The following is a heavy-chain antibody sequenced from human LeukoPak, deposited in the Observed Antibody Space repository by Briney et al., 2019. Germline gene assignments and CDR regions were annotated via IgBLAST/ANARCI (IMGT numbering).Heavy chain of an antibody. CDR1: GFTFRSYP. V-gene: IGHV3-23*01. Sequence: GGSLRLSCAASGFTFRSYPMSCLRQPPGKGLEWVSTISGSGGSTYYADSVKGRFTISRDNSNTALYLQMGSLSAGDTAVYFCGRDIQLSYLGQGTLVTVSS. CDR3: GRDIQLSY. J-gene: IGHJ4*02. D-gene: IGHD1-1*01. CDR2: ISGSGGST.